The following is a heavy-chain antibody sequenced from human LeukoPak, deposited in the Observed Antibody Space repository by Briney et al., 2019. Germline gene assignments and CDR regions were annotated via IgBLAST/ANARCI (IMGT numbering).Heavy chain of an antibody. J-gene: IGHJ4*02. CDR1: GFTFSSYA. CDR2: ISGSGGST. Sequence: GGSLRLSCAAPGFTFSSYAMSWVRQAPGKGLEWVSAISGSGGSTYYADSVKGRFTISRDNSKNTLYLQMNSLRAEDTAVYYCAKDTSSGTGTTYWGQGTLVTVSS. D-gene: IGHD1-7*01. V-gene: IGHV3-23*01. CDR3: AKDTSSGTGTTY.